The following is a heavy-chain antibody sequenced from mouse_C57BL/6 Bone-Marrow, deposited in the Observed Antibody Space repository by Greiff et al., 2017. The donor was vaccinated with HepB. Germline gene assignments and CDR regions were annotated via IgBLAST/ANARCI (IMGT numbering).Heavy chain of an antibody. CDR1: GYTFTSYG. CDR2: IYPRSGNT. J-gene: IGHJ4*01. D-gene: IGHD2-4*01. CDR3: ALITRYYYAMDY. Sequence: VKLVESGAELARPGASVKLSCKASGYTFTSYGISWVKQRTGQGLEWIGEIYPRSGNTYYNEKFKGKATLTADKSSSTAYMELRSLTSEDSAVYFCALITRYYYAMDYWGQGTSVTVSS. V-gene: IGHV1-81*01.